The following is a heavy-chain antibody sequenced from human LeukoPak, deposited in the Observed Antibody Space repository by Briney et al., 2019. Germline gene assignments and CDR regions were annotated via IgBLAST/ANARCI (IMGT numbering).Heavy chain of an antibody. Sequence: GGSLRLSCAASGFTFSSYSMNWVRQAPGKGLEWVSAISGSGGSTYYADSVKGRFTISRDNSKNTLYLQMNSLRAEDTAVYYCATTPKGDWFDPWGQGTLDTVSS. V-gene: IGHV3-23*01. D-gene: IGHD2-15*01. CDR1: GFTFSSYS. CDR2: ISGSGGST. CDR3: ATTPKGDWFDP. J-gene: IGHJ5*02.